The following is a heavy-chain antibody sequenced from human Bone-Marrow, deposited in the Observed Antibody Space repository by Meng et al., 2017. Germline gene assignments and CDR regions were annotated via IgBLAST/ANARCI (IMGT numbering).Heavy chain of an antibody. Sequence: QVQRVQSGAEVKKPGASVKVSCKPSGYNFPDYWLHWVRRAPGQGLEWMGRIDPKSGDTHYAQSFQGRVTMTGDTSISTAYMELSGLSSVTAADTAVYYCARGPLSAAGTMGYFQHWGQGTLVTVSS. CDR2: IDPKSGDT. CDR1: GYNFPDYW. V-gene: IGHV1-2*06. D-gene: IGHD6-13*01. J-gene: IGHJ1*01. CDR3: ARGPLSAAGTMGYFQH.